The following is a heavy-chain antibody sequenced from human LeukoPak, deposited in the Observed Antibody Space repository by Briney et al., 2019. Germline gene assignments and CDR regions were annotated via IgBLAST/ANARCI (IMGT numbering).Heavy chain of an antibody. J-gene: IGHJ4*02. Sequence: GRSLRLSCAASGFIFSGFGMHWVRQAPGKGLEWVTVISSDGSNKYYADSVKGRFTISRDNSKNTLYLQMNSLRAEDTAVYYCARDRVGSGWSLDYWGQGTLVTVSS. CDR2: ISSDGSNK. CDR3: ARDRVGSGWSLDY. V-gene: IGHV3-30*03. CDR1: GFIFSGFG. D-gene: IGHD6-19*01.